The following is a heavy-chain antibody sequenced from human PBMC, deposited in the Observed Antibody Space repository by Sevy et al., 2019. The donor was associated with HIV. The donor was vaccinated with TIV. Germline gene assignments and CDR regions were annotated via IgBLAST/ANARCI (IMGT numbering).Heavy chain of an antibody. CDR2: LSFGCGKI. V-gene: IGHV3-23*01. J-gene: IGHJ4*02. CDR1: GFAFYDYS. Sequence: GGSLRLSCAASGFAFYDYSMSWIRQAPGKGLEWVATLSFGCGKINYADSVKGRFTISRDNSKNSFYLQMDNLRVEDTALYYCAGGGVTRPQDYWGQGPWVTASS. CDR3: AGGGVTRPQDY. D-gene: IGHD3-16*01.